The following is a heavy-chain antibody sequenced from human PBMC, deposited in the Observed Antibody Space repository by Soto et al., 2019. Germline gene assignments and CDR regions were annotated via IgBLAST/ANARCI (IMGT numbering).Heavy chain of an antibody. Sequence: GESLKISCKGSGYSFTSYWISWVRQMPGKGLEWMGRIDPSDSYTNYSPSFQGHVTISADKSVSTACLQWSSLKASDTAMYYCARRGYGGYGGGDAFDIWGQGTMVTVSS. D-gene: IGHD5-12*01. CDR3: ARRGYGGYGGGDAFDI. CDR1: GYSFTSYW. CDR2: IDPSDSYT. J-gene: IGHJ3*02. V-gene: IGHV5-10-1*01.